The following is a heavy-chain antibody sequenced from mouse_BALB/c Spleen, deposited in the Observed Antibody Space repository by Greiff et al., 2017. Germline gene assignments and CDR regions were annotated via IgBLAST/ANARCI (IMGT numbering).Heavy chain of an antibody. J-gene: IGHJ4*01. CDR1: GFNIKDYY. CDR3: ARGTASLMDY. V-gene: IGHV14-1*02. CDR2: IDPENGNT. D-gene: IGHD1-2*01. Sequence: EVKLQQSGAELVRSGASVKLSCTASGFNIKDYYMPWVKQRPEQGLEWIGWIDPENGNTIYDPKFQGKASITADTSSNTAYLQLSSLTSEDTAVYYCARGTASLMDYWGQGTSVTVSS.